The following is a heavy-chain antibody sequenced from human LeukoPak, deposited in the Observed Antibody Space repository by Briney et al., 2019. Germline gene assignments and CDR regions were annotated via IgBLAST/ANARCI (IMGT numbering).Heavy chain of an antibody. Sequence: GASVKVSCKASGYTFTGYYMHWVRQAPGQGRWWMGWINPDTGATDIAQKVQGRVTMTRDTSISAAYMELSRLRSDDTAVYYCTRDHCSYINCYEDYYYGMDVWGQGTTVTVSS. CDR3: TRDHCSYINCYEDYYYGMDV. CDR2: INPDTGAT. D-gene: IGHD2-2*01. CDR1: GYTFTGYY. V-gene: IGHV1-2*02. J-gene: IGHJ6*02.